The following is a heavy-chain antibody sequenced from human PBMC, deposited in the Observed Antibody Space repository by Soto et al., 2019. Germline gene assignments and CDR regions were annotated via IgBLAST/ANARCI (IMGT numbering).Heavy chain of an antibody. V-gene: IGHV4-31*03. D-gene: IGHD2-21*01. J-gene: IGHJ5*02. Sequence: ASETLSLTCSVSGAALNSGNYYWSWIRQVPGKGLEWIGHIYVTGAVDYNPSLRDRITISQDTSERQFSLNLRLVTAADTAVYYCARLRIATNNYKWFDPWGQGNVGTVS. CDR2: IYVTGAV. CDR1: GAALNSGNYY. CDR3: ARLRIATNNYKWFDP.